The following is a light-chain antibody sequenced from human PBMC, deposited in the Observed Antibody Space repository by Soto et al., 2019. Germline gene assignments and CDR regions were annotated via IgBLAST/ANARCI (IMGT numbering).Light chain of an antibody. CDR2: DVT. CDR3: CSYLGTYSYV. CDR1: SSDVGAYNY. Sequence: QSALTQPRSVSGSRGQSITISCTGTSSDVGAYNYVSWYQQHPGKVPKLMLYDVTKRPSGVPDRFSGSKSGNTASLTISGLQAEDEADYYCCSYLGTYSYVFGTGTKLTVL. V-gene: IGLV2-11*01. J-gene: IGLJ1*01.